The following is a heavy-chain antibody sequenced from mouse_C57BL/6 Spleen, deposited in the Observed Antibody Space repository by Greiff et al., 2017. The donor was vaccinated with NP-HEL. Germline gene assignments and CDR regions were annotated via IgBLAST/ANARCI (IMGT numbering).Heavy chain of an antibody. V-gene: IGHV6-3*01. D-gene: IGHD2-3*01. CDR1: GFTFSNYW. CDR2: IRLKSDNYAT. CDR3: TGYDGRFAY. Sequence: EVKLMESGGGLVQPGGSMKLSCVASGFTFSNYWMNWVRQSPEKGLEWVAQIRLKSDNYATHYAESVKGRFTISRDDSKSSVYLQMNNLRAEDTGIYYCTGYDGRFAYWGQGTLVTVSA. J-gene: IGHJ3*01.